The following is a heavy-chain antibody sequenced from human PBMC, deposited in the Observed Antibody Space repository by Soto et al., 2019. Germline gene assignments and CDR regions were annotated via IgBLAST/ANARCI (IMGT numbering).Heavy chain of an antibody. Sequence: GGSLRLSCAASGFSFSIYAMNWVRQAPGKGLEWVSGISGGGGSTYYADSVKGRFTISRDNSKNTLYLQMNRLRVEDTAVYYCAKDPTSYDSSAQFDSWGQGTLVTVSS. V-gene: IGHV3-23*01. J-gene: IGHJ4*02. CDR2: ISGGGGST. D-gene: IGHD3-22*01. CDR1: GFSFSIYA. CDR3: AKDPTSYDSSAQFDS.